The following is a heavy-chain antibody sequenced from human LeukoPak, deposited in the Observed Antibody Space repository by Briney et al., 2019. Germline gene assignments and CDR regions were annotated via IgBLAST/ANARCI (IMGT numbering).Heavy chain of an antibody. CDR1: GGSFSGYY. CDR3: ARAGGLTFGT. V-gene: IGHV4-59*01. J-gene: IGHJ4*02. D-gene: IGHD3/OR15-3a*01. Sequence: PSETLSLTCAVYGGSFSGYYWSWIRQPPGKGLEWIGYIYYSGRTSYNPSLKSRVTVSVDTSKNQFSLKLSSVTAADTAVYYCARAGGLTFGTWGQGTLVTVSS. CDR2: IYYSGRT.